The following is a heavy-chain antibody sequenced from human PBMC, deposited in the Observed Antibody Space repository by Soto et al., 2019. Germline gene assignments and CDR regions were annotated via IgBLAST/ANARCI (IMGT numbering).Heavy chain of an antibody. Sequence: QLQLQESGPGLVKPSETLSLTCTVSGGSISSSSYYWGWIRQPPGKGLEWIGSIYYSGSTHYNPSLKSRVTISVATSKNQFPLKLSSVTAADTAVYYCARGSGYDLGAFDIWGQGTMVTVSS. CDR3: ARGSGYDLGAFDI. CDR1: GGSISSSSYY. V-gene: IGHV4-39*01. D-gene: IGHD5-12*01. CDR2: IYYSGST. J-gene: IGHJ3*02.